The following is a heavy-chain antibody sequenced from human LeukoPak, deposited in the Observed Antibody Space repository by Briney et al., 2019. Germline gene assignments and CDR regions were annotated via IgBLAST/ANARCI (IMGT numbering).Heavy chain of an antibody. D-gene: IGHD5-24*01. J-gene: IGHJ5*02. CDR3: ARGDGYTGKSNWFDP. Sequence: GGSLRLSCGASGFAFSNYAMTWVRQAPGKGLEWVSTSSGNGDSTYYGDSVKGRFTISRDNVKNTLHLQMNSLRAEDSAVYYCARGDGYTGKSNWFDPWGQGTLVTVSS. CDR2: SSGNGDST. V-gene: IGHV3-23*01. CDR1: GFAFSNYA.